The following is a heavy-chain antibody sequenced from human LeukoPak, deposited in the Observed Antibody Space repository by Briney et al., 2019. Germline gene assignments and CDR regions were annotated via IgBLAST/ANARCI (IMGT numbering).Heavy chain of an antibody. Sequence: AGGSLRLSCAASGFTFSRHGMHWARHAPGKGLKWVAGMSKDGATIRYEGSVEGRFTISRDNSKNTVYLQMNSLRAEDTAVYYCASVDMYSGFSRPDYWGQGTLVTVSS. D-gene: IGHD5-12*01. CDR1: GFTFSRHG. V-gene: IGHV3-30*03. J-gene: IGHJ4*02. CDR3: ASVDMYSGFSRPDY. CDR2: MSKDGATI.